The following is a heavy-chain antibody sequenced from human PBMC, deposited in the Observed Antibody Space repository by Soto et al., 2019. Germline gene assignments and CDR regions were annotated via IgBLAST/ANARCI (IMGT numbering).Heavy chain of an antibody. Sequence: SETLSLTCTVSGGSITSHYWSWIRQPPGKGLEWIGYIYYSGSTHYNPSLKSRVTISVDTSKNQFSLKLSSVTAADTAVYYCARVHCSSTTCYGGDWFDPWGQGTLVTVSS. J-gene: IGHJ5*02. CDR1: GGSITSHY. D-gene: IGHD2-2*01. V-gene: IGHV4-59*11. CDR2: IYYSGST. CDR3: ARVHCSSTTCYGGDWFDP.